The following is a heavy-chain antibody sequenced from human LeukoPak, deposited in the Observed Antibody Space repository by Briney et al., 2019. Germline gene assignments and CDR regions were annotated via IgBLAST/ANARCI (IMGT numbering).Heavy chain of an antibody. CDR1: GGSISSYY. J-gene: IGHJ6*03. CDR3: ARDVGSAVPAAMRTGPGVKRAYYYYYMDV. Sequence: SETLSLTCTVSGGSISSYYWSWIRQPPGKGLEWIGYIYYSGSTNYNPSLKSRVTISVDTSKNQFSLKLSSVTAADTAVYYCARDVGSAVPAAMRTGPGVKRAYYYYYMDVWGKGTTVTVSS. CDR2: IYYSGST. V-gene: IGHV4-59*01. D-gene: IGHD2-2*01.